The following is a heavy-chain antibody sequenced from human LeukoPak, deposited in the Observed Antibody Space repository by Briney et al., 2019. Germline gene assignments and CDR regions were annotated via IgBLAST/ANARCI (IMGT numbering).Heavy chain of an antibody. Sequence: GGSLRLSCAASGFTFSSYSMNWVRQAPGKGLEWVSSISSSSSYIYYADSVKGRFTISRDNAKNSLYLQMNSLRAEDTAVYYCAIAPAGYCSSTSCRTDYYYGMDVWGKGTTVTVSS. D-gene: IGHD2-2*01. CDR3: AIAPAGYCSSTSCRTDYYYGMDV. J-gene: IGHJ6*04. CDR1: GFTFSSYS. V-gene: IGHV3-21*01. CDR2: ISSSSSYI.